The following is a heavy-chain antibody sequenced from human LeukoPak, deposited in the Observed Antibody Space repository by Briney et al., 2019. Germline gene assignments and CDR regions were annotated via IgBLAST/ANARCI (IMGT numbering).Heavy chain of an antibody. CDR3: ASAYYDILGGHFDY. CDR1: GGSISGSHFY. Sequence: SETLSLTCSVSGGSISGSHFYWGWIRQPPGKGLEWIGSIYYSGRTYYNSSLKSRVTISVDTSKNQFSLKVTSVTAADTAVYYCASAYYDILGGHFDYWGQGTLVTVSS. D-gene: IGHD3-9*01. J-gene: IGHJ4*02. V-gene: IGHV4-39*07. CDR2: IYYSGRT.